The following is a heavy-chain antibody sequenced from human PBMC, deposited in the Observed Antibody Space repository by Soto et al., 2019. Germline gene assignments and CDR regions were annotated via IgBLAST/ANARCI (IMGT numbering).Heavy chain of an antibody. CDR3: AKRGSSYSRSWYYDY. CDR2: ISGSGGST. J-gene: IGHJ4*02. D-gene: IGHD6-13*01. Sequence: HPGGSLRLSCAASGFTFSSYAMSWVRQAPGKGLEWVSAISGSGGSTYYADSVKGRFTISRDNSKNTLYLQMNSLRAEDTAVYYCAKRGSSYSRSWYYDYWGQGTLVTVSS. CDR1: GFTFSSYA. V-gene: IGHV3-23*01.